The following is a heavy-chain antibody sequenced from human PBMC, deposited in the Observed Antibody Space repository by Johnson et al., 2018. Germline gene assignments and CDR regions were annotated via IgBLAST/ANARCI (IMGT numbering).Heavy chain of an antibody. J-gene: IGHJ3*02. V-gene: IGHV3-23*04. CDR2: ISGSGGST. Sequence: VQLVQSGGGLVQPGRSLRLSCTASGFTFGDYAMSWFRQAPGKGLEWVSAISGSGGSTYYADSVKGRFTISRDNSKNTLYLQMNRRGAEDTAVYYCAKVFLRVGARVDAFAIGGQGTMVTVVS. CDR3: AKVFLRVGARVDAFAI. D-gene: IGHD1-26*01. CDR1: GFTFGDYA.